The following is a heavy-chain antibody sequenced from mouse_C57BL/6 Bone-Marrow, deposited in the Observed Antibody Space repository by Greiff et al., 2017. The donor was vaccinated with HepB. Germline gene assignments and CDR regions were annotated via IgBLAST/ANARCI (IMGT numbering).Heavy chain of an antibody. D-gene: IGHD2-1*01. V-gene: IGHV10-3*01. J-gene: IGHJ4*01. CDR2: IRSKSSNYAT. Sequence: EVKVVESGGGLVQPKGSLKLSCAASGFTFNTYAMHWVRQAPGKGLEWVARIRSKSSNYATNYADSVRDRFTISRDDSQSLLYLQMDNLKTEDTAMYYCVRDPDLLGYYYAMDDWGQGTSVTVSS. CDR1: GFTFNTYA. CDR3: VRDPDLLGYYYAMDD.